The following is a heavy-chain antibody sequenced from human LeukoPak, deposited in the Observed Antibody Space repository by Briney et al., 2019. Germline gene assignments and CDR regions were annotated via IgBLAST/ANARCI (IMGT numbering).Heavy chain of an antibody. CDR1: GDSISSHY. D-gene: IGHD3-10*01. J-gene: IGHJ6*03. CDR2: IYYSGST. Sequence: SETLSLTCTVSGDSISSHYWSWIRQPPGKGLEWIGYIYYSGSTNYNPSLKSRVTISVDTSKNEFSLKLGSVTAADTAVCYCARASGYYYMDVWGKGTTVTVSS. CDR3: ARASGYYYMDV. V-gene: IGHV4-59*11.